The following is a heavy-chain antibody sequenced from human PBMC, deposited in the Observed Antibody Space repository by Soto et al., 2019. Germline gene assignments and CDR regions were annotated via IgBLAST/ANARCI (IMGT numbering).Heavy chain of an antibody. D-gene: IGHD5-18*01. J-gene: IGHJ4*02. CDR3: ANSRPLWLPVLDY. CDR1: GFTFSNAW. V-gene: IGHV3-23*01. Sequence: GGSLRLSCAASGFTFSNAWMSWVRQAPGKGLEWVSAISGSGGSTYYADSVKGRFTISRDNSKNTLYLQMNSLRAEDTAVYYCANSRPLWLPVLDYWGQGTLVTVSS. CDR2: ISGSGGST.